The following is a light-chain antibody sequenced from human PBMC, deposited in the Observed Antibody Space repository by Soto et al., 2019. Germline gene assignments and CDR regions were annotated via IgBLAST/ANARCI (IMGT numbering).Light chain of an antibody. CDR3: SSYAGRNIVL. CDR2: EVN. J-gene: IGLJ2*01. Sequence: QSALTQPPSASGSPGQSVTIACTGTSSDVGGYKYVSWYQQHPGKAPKLMIYEVNKRPSRVPDRFSGSQSGHTASLTVSGLQADDEADYFCSSYAGRNIVLFGGGTKLTVL. V-gene: IGLV2-8*01. CDR1: SSDVGGYKY.